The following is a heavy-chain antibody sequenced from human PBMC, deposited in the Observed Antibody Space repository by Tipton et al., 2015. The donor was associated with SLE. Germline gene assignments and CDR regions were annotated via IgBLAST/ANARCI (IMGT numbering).Heavy chain of an antibody. CDR2: ISGSGYRT. CDR3: ASSLPYGGLFDY. J-gene: IGHJ4*02. Sequence: SLRLSCAASGFTFSSYAMTWVRQAPGKGLEWVSAISGSGYRTYYADSVKGRFTISRDSSKNTLYLQMNSLRAEDTAVYYCASSLPYGGLFDYWGQGTLVTVSS. D-gene: IGHD2-2*02. V-gene: IGHV3-23*01. CDR1: GFTFSSYA.